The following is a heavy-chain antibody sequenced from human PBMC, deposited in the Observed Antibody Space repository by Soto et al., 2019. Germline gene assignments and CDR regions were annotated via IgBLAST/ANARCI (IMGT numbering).Heavy chain of an antibody. J-gene: IGHJ6*02. Sequence: SETLSLTCAISGDSVSSSSAAWNWIRQSPSRGLEWLGRTYYRSKWYNDYAVSVKSRITINPDTSKNQFSLQLNSVTPEDTAVYYCARVADYDILTGYYYYGMDVWGQGTTVTVSS. CDR2: TYYRSKWYN. CDR1: GDSVSSSSAA. D-gene: IGHD3-9*01. CDR3: ARVADYDILTGYYYYGMDV. V-gene: IGHV6-1*01.